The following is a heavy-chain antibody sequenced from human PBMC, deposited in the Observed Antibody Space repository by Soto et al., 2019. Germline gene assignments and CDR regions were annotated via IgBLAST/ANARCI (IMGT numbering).Heavy chain of an antibody. J-gene: IGHJ3*02. CDR2: IKQDGSEK. CDR1: GFTFSSYW. V-gene: IGHV3-7*01. D-gene: IGHD3-22*01. Sequence: GESLKISCAASGFTFSSYWMSWVRQAPGKGLEWVANIKQDGSEKYYVDSVKGRFTISRDNAKNSLYLQMNSLRAEDTAVYYCATEYYYDSSGAFDIWGQGTMVTVSS. CDR3: ATEYYYDSSGAFDI.